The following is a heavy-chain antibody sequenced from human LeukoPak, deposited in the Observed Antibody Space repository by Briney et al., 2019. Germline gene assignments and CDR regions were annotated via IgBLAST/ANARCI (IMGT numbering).Heavy chain of an antibody. CDR2: IIPIFGTA. Sequence: SVKVSCKASGGAFTSYAISWVRQAPGQGLEWMGGIIPIFGTANYAQKFQGRVTITADKSTSTAYMELSSLRSEDTAVYYCARGCGAGYSSSWYRADAYYYYYYMDVWGKGTTVTISS. J-gene: IGHJ6*03. CDR3: ARGCGAGYSSSWYRADAYYYYYYMDV. V-gene: IGHV1-69*06. CDR1: GGAFTSYA. D-gene: IGHD6-13*01.